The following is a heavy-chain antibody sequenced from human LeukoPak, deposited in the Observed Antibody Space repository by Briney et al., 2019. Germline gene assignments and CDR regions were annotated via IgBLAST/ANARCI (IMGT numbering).Heavy chain of an antibody. CDR2: MNPNSGNT. J-gene: IGHJ6*03. CDR1: GYTFTSYD. CDR3: ARGVLQYCSSTSCRYPYDYYYYMDV. V-gene: IGHV1-8*03. D-gene: IGHD2-2*01. Sequence: ASVKVSCKASGYTFTSYDINWVRQATGQGLEWMGWMNPNSGNTGYAQKFQGRVTITRNTSISTAYMELSSLRSGDTAVYYCARGVLQYCSSTSCRYPYDYYYYMDVWGKGTTVTVSS.